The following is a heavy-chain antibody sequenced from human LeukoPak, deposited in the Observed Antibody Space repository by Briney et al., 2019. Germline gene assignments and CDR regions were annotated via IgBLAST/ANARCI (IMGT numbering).Heavy chain of an antibody. J-gene: IGHJ4*02. CDR3: ARDQVNRSYYYDSSGYCDY. CDR1: GFTFSSYA. Sequence: QPGGSLRLSCAASGFTFSSYAMSWVRQAPGKGLEWVSSISGSGGTTYYADSVKGRFTISRDNAKNSLYLQMNSLRAEDTAVYYCARDQVNRSYYYDSSGYCDYWGQGTLVTVSS. V-gene: IGHV3-23*01. CDR2: ISGSGGTT. D-gene: IGHD3-22*01.